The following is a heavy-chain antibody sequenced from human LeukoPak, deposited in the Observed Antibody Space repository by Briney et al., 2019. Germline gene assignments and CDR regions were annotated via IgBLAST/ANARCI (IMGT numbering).Heavy chain of an antibody. CDR2: ISYDGSNK. CDR3: AKSLPNPSY. Sequence: GGSLRLSCAASGFTFSSYAMRWVRQAPGKGLEWVAVISYDGSNKYYADSVKGRFTISRDNSKNTLYLQINSLRADDTAVYYCAKSLPNPSYWGQGTLVTVSS. D-gene: IGHD1-14*01. CDR1: GFTFSSYA. J-gene: IGHJ4*02. V-gene: IGHV3-30-3*02.